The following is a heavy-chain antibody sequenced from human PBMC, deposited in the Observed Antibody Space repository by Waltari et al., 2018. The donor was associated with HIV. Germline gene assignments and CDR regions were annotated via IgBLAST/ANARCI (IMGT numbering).Heavy chain of an antibody. D-gene: IGHD3-22*01. J-gene: IGHJ4*02. V-gene: IGHV1-58*02. Sequence: QMQLVQSGPEVQKPGTSVKVSCKASGFTFTSSAMQWVRQARGQRLEWMGGIVVGSGNTNYAQKFQERVTITRDMSTSTAYMELSSLRSEDTAVYYCAAVLDYYDLLPFDYWGQGTLVTVSS. CDR2: IVVGSGNT. CDR1: GFTFTSSA. CDR3: AAVLDYYDLLPFDY.